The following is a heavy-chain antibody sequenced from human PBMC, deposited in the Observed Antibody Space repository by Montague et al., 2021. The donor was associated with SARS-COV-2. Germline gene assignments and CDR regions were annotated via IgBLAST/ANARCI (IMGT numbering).Heavy chain of an antibody. J-gene: IGHJ4*02. V-gene: IGHV2-70*19. Sequence: PALVKPTQTLTLTCTFSGFSLSTSGMCVSWVRQPPGRALEWLARIDWDDDKHYSTSLKTRLTISKDTSKNQVVLTMTNMDPVDTATYYCARSSVVRGVSLDYWGQGTLVTVSS. D-gene: IGHD3-10*01. CDR1: GFSLSTSGMC. CDR2: IDWDDDK. CDR3: ARSSVVRGVSLDY.